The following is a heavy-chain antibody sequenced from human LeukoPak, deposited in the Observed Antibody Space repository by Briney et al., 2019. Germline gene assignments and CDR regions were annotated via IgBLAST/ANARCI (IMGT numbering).Heavy chain of an antibody. Sequence: GGSLRLSCAASGFTFSSYWMHWVRQAPGKGLVWVSRINSDGSSTSYADSVKGRFTISRDNAKNTLYLQMNSLRAEDTAVYYCARAYYDFWSGYYTRPSRGWSNGMDVWGQGATVTVSS. CDR2: INSDGSST. D-gene: IGHD3-3*01. V-gene: IGHV3-74*01. CDR3: ARAYYDFWSGYYTRPSRGWSNGMDV. CDR1: GFTFSSYW. J-gene: IGHJ6*02.